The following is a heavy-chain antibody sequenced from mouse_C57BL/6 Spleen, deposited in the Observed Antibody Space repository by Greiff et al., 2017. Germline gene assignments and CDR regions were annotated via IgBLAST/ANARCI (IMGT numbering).Heavy chain of an antibody. Sequence: EVQLQQSGAELVRPGASVKLSCTASGFTINDYYMHWVKQRPEQGLEWIGRIDPEDGDTEYAPKFQGKATMTADTSSNTAYRPLSSLTSEDTAVDYCTGGLYGNYAYAMDYWGQGTSGTVSS. J-gene: IGHJ4*01. D-gene: IGHD2-1*01. CDR3: TGGLYGNYAYAMDY. CDR1: GFTINDYY. V-gene: IGHV14-1*01. CDR2: IDPEDGDT.